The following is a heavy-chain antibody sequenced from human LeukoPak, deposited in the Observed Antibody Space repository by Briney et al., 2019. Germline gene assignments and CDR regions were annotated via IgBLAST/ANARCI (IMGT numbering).Heavy chain of an antibody. Sequence: PGGSLRLSCAASGFTFSDYYMSWIRQAPGKGLEWVSYISSSSSYTNYADSVKGRFTISRDNAKNSLYLQMNSPRAEDTAVYYCARGPHYSSSPFNWFDPWGQGTLVTVSS. J-gene: IGHJ5*02. D-gene: IGHD6-13*01. V-gene: IGHV3-11*05. CDR2: ISSSSSYT. CDR3: ARGPHYSSSPFNWFDP. CDR1: GFTFSDYY.